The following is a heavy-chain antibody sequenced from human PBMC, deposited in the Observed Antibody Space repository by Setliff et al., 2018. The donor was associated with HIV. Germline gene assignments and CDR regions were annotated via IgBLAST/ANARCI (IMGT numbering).Heavy chain of an antibody. CDR3: ASRSVADRYYYYMDV. J-gene: IGHJ6*03. D-gene: IGHD6-19*01. V-gene: IGHV3-66*02. CDR1: GFTVSSNY. CDR2: IYSGGNT. Sequence: GGSLRLSCAASGFTVSSNYMSWVRQAPGKGLEWVSVIYSGGNTYYADSVKGRFTISRDNSKNTVYLQMNSLRAEDTAVYYWASRSVADRYYYYMDVWGKGTRSPSP.